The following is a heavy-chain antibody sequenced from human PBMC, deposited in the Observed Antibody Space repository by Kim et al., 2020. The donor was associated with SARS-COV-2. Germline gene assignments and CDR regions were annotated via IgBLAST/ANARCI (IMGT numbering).Heavy chain of an antibody. V-gene: IGHV5-10-1*01. CDR3: ASRVTPHIDDYYGMDV. CDR2: IDPSDSYT. Sequence: GESLKISCKGSGYSFTSYWISWVRQMPGKGLEWMGRIDPSDSYTNYSPSFQGHVTISADKSISTAYLQWSSLKASDTAMYYCASRVTPHIDDYYGMDVWGQGTTVTVSS. J-gene: IGHJ6*02. CDR1: GYSFTSYW. D-gene: IGHD2-21*01.